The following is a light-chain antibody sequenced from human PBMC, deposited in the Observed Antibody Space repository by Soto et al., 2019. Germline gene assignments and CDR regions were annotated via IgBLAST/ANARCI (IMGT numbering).Light chain of an antibody. V-gene: IGKV3-20*01. CDR2: ATS. Sequence: EIVLTQSPGTLSLSPGEGTTLSCRASQSVGDTYLAWYQQKPGQAPRLLIYATSLRATGIPDRFSGSGSGTDFTLTISRLEPEDFAVYFCQQYAGSPRTFGQGTKVDIK. J-gene: IGKJ1*01. CDR3: QQYAGSPRT. CDR1: QSVGDTY.